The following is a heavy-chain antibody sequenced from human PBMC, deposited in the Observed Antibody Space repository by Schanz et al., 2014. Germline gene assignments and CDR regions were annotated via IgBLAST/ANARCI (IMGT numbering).Heavy chain of an antibody. J-gene: IGHJ4*02. Sequence: VQLVESGGGVVQPGRSLRLSCAASGFTFSAYGMHWVRQAPGKGLEWVSSISSRSSYIYYTDSVKGRFTISRDNSRNTLYLEIDTLRPEDTAVYFCAREMDTAIGDYWGQGTLVTVSS. D-gene: IGHD5-18*01. V-gene: IGHV3-21*01. CDR2: ISSRSSYI. CDR3: AREMDTAIGDY. CDR1: GFTFSAYG.